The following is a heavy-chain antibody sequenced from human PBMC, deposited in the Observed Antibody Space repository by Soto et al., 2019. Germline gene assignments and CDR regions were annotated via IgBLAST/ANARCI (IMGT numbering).Heavy chain of an antibody. CDR2: ISGSGSST. Sequence: EVQLLESGGGLVQPGGSLRLSCAASGFTFSSYAMSWVRQAPGKGLEWVSAISGSGSSTYYADSVKGRSSISRDNSKNTLYVQMNSLRVEDTAVYYCAKVRGFSYGYSFDSWGQGTLVTVPS. D-gene: IGHD5-18*01. CDR1: GFTFSSYA. CDR3: AKVRGFSYGYSFDS. J-gene: IGHJ4*02. V-gene: IGHV3-23*01.